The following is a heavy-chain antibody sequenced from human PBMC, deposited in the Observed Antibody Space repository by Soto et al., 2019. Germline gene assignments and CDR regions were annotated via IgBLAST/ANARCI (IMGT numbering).Heavy chain of an antibody. CDR1: GYTFTSYG. V-gene: IGHV1-18*01. J-gene: IGHJ4*02. CDR3: ARVNSLGYCSGGSCD. Sequence: ASVKVSCKASGYTFTSYGISWGRQAPGQGLEWMGWISAYNGNTNYAQKPQGRVTMTTDTSTSTAYMELRSLRSDDTAVYYCARVNSLGYCSGGSCDWGQGTLVTVSS. CDR2: ISAYNGNT. D-gene: IGHD2-15*01.